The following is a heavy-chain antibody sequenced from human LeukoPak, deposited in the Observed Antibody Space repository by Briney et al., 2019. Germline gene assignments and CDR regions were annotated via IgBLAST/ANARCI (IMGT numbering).Heavy chain of an antibody. CDR3: ATGIAAAGTGTDY. CDR2: IYYSGST. Sequence: SETLSLTCTVSGGSISSYYWSWIRQPPGKGLEWIGYIYYSGSTNYNPSLKSRVTISVDTSKNQFSLKLSSVTAADTAVYYCATGIAAAGTGTDYWGQGTLVTVSS. V-gene: IGHV4-59*01. CDR1: GGSISSYY. D-gene: IGHD6-13*01. J-gene: IGHJ4*02.